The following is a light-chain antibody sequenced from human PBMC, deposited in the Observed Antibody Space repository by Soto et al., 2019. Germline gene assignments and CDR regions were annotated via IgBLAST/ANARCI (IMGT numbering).Light chain of an antibody. V-gene: IGKV3-11*01. Sequence: EIVLTQSPATLSLSPGERAILSCRANQNVSNYLAWYQQKAGQAPRLLIYDASNRATGIPARFSGSGSGTDFTLTISSLEPEDLAVYYCLQRSNWPRTFGQGTKVEIK. J-gene: IGKJ1*01. CDR3: LQRSNWPRT. CDR1: QNVSNY. CDR2: DAS.